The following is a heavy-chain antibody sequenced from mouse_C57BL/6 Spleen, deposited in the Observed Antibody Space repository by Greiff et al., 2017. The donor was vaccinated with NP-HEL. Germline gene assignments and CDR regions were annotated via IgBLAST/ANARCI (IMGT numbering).Heavy chain of an antibody. CDR3: ARPSDGYVRPYAMDY. CDR2: IWSGGST. D-gene: IGHD2-3*01. J-gene: IGHJ4*01. V-gene: IGHV2-2*01. CDR1: GFSLTSYG. Sequence: VQLQQSGPGLVQPSQSLSITCTVSGFSLTSYGVHWVRQSPGKGLEWLGVIWSGGSTDYNAAFISRLSISKDNSKSQVFFKMNSLQADDTAIYYWARPSDGYVRPYAMDYWGQGTSVTVSS.